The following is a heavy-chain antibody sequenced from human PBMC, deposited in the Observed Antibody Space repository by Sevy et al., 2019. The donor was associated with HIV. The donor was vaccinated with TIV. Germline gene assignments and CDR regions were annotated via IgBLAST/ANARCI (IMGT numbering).Heavy chain of an antibody. V-gene: IGHV3-21*01. D-gene: IGHD3-16*01. J-gene: IGHJ3*02. CDR3: ARRGGLTDEGFDI. CDR1: GFTFISFT. CDR2: ISNSPSYI. Sequence: GESLKISCAASGFTFISFTMNWVRQAPGKGLEWVSSISNSPSYIYYADSVKGRFTISRDNAKNARYLQMDSLRVEDAAVYYCARRGGLTDEGFDIWGQGTMVTVSS.